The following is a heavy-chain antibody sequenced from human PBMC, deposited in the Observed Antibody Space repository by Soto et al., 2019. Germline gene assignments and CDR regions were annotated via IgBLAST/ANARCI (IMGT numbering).Heavy chain of an antibody. CDR2: ISYDGSNK. J-gene: IGHJ3*02. D-gene: IGHD3-16*02. V-gene: IGHV3-30-3*01. Sequence: VAVISYDGSNKYYADSVKGRFTISRDNSKNTLYLQMNSLRAEDTAVYYCARGGPAHYDYVWGSYRLDAFDIWGLGTMVTVSS. CDR3: ARGGPAHYDYVWGSYRLDAFDI.